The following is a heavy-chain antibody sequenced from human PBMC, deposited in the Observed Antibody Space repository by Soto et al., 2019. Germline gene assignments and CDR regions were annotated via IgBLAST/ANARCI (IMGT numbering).Heavy chain of an antibody. CDR3: ARGAPLDIVVVPAALSEYYGMDV. CDR2: INHSGST. J-gene: IGHJ6*02. V-gene: IGHV4-34*01. CDR1: GGSFSGYY. Sequence: QVQLQQWGAGLLKPSETLSLTCAVYGGSFSGYYWSWIRQPPGKGLEWIGEINHSGSTNYNPSLMSRVSISVDTSQNQFSLKLSSVPAADTAVYYCARGAPLDIVVVPAALSEYYGMDVWGQGTTVTVSS. D-gene: IGHD2-2*03.